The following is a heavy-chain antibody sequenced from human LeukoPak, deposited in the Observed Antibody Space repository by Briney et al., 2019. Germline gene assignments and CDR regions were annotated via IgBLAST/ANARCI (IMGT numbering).Heavy chain of an antibody. CDR3: SRWRRGSGGTKYYLDY. CDR1: GGSISNYY. J-gene: IGHJ4*02. Sequence: AESLSLTCTASGGSISNYYWSWIRQPAGKGLEWIGRVYTSGSTNYNPSLKSRGTMSVDTFKNQFSLMLSSVTAADTAVYYCSRWRRGSGGTKYYLDYWGQGTLVTVSS. D-gene: IGHD2-15*01. V-gene: IGHV4-4*07. CDR2: VYTSGST.